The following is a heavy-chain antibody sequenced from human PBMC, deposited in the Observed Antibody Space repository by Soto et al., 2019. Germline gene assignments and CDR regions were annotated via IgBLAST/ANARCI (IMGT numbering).Heavy chain of an antibody. Sequence: GGSLRLSCAASGFTFSSYAMSWVRQAPGKGLEWVSAISGSGGSTYYADSVKGRFTISRDNSKNTLYLQMNSLRAEDTAVYYCAKGQRYGDYHMDYYYYYMNVWGKGTTVTVSS. J-gene: IGHJ6*03. D-gene: IGHD4-17*01. CDR3: AKGQRYGDYHMDYYYYYMNV. V-gene: IGHV3-23*01. CDR1: GFTFSSYA. CDR2: ISGSGGST.